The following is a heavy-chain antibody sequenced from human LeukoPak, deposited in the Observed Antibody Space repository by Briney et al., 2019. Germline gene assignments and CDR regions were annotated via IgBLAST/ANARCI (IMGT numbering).Heavy chain of an antibody. CDR1: GFTFSSYD. J-gene: IGHJ4*02. V-gene: IGHV3-13*01. D-gene: IGHD2-8*02. Sequence: GGSLRLSCAASGFTFSSYDMHWVRQATGKGLKWVSAIGTAGDTYYPGSAKGRFTISRESAKNSLYLQMNSLRAGDTAVYYCARAPATGAFPFDYWGQGTLVTVSS. CDR2: IGTAGDT. CDR3: ARAPATGAFPFDY.